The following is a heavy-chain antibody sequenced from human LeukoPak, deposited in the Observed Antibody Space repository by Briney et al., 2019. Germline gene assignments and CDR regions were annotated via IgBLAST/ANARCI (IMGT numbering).Heavy chain of an antibody. CDR3: ASAYYYGSGSYLDY. D-gene: IGHD3-10*01. CDR1: GGSFSGYY. CDR2: INHSGST. Sequence: SETLSLTCAVYGGSFSGYYWSWIRQPPGKGLEWIGEINHSGSTNYNPSLKSRVTISVDTSKNQFSLKLSSVTAADTAVYYCASAYYYGSGSYLDYWGQGTLVTVPS. V-gene: IGHV4-34*01. J-gene: IGHJ4*02.